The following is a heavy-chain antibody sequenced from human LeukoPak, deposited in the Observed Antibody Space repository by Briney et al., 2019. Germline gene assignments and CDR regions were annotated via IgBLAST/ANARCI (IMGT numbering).Heavy chain of an antibody. CDR3: AKTYSRESGYDFFFHC. CDR1: GFSFSSYG. J-gene: IGHJ4*02. V-gene: IGHV3-33*06. D-gene: IGHD5-12*01. Sequence: GGSLRLSCAASGFSFSSYGFHWVRQAPGKGLEWVSAISYDGKNIHYADSVKGRFTIPRDNSRNMVYLQMNSLRVEDTAVYYCAKTYSRESGYDFFFHCWGQGTRVTVSS. CDR2: ISYDGKNI.